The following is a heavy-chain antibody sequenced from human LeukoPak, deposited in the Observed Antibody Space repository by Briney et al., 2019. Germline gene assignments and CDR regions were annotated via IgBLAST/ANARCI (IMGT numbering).Heavy chain of an antibody. V-gene: IGHV5-51*01. CDR2: IYPGESDT. CDR1: GYSFTSYW. CDR3: ARHGYYDSSGYYGWFDP. J-gene: IGHJ5*02. D-gene: IGHD3-22*01. Sequence: GESLKISCKGSGYSFTSYWIGWVRQMPGKGLEWMGIIYPGESDTRYSPSFQGQVTISADKSISTAYLQWSSLKASDTAMYYCARHGYYDSSGYYGWFDPWGQGTLVTVSS.